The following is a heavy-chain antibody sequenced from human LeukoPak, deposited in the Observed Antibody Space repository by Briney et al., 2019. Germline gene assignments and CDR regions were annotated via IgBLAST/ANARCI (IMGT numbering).Heavy chain of an antibody. D-gene: IGHD2-8*01. J-gene: IGHJ5*02. CDR1: GGSISSYY. CDR3: ARPRSRVSWFDP. Sequence: PSETLSLTCTVSGGSISSYYWGWIRQPPGKGLEWIESIYYSGSTYYNPSLKSRVTISVDTSKNQFSLKLSSVTAADTAVYYCARPRSRVSWFDPWGQGTLVTVSS. CDR2: IYYSGST. V-gene: IGHV4-39*01.